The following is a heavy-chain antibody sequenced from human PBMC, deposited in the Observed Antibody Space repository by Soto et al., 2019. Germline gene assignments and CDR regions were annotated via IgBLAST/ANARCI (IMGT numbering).Heavy chain of an antibody. D-gene: IGHD3-22*01. Sequence: HPGGSLRLSCAASGFTFSTYWMSWVRQPPGKGLEWVANIKQDGSEKYYVDSVKGRFTLSRDNAKNSLHLQMDSLRAEDTAVYYCARSGLALPYSASHWFDPWGHGTLVTVSS. J-gene: IGHJ5*02. CDR2: IKQDGSEK. CDR1: GFTFSTYW. CDR3: ARSGLALPYSASHWFDP. V-gene: IGHV3-7*01.